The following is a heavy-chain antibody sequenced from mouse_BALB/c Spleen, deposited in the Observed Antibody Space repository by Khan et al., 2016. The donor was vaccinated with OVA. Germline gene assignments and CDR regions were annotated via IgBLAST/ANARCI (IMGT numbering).Heavy chain of an antibody. CDR3: ATHVHYAMDY. V-gene: IGHV1-87*01. Sequence: QVQLQQSGAELARPGASVNLSCKASGYTFTNYWIHWVRQRPGQGLEWIGSIFPGNDDTNYNQKFKDKATMTADKSSSTACMQIRTLASEDSAVYYCATHVHYAMDYWGQGTSVTVSS. CDR2: IFPGNDDT. CDR1: GYTFTNYW. J-gene: IGHJ4*01.